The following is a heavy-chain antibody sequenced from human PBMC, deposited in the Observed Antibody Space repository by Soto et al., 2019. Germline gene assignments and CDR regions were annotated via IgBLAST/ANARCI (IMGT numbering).Heavy chain of an antibody. CDR3: AGGPKVVVVAATGYYYYYGMDV. CDR1: GGTFSSYG. J-gene: IGHJ6*02. D-gene: IGHD2-15*01. V-gene: IGHV1-69*01. CDR2: IIPIFGTT. Sequence: VQLVQSGAEVKKPGSSVKVSCKASGGTFSSYGINWVRQAPGQGLEWMGGIIPIFGTTYYAQRFQDRVTITADESTSTAYMELSNLRSEDTAVYYCAGGPKVVVVAATGYYYYYGMDVWGQGTKVTVSS.